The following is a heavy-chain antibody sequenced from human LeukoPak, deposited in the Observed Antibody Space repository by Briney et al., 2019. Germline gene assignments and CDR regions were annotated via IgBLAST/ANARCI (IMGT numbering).Heavy chain of an antibody. J-gene: IGHJ3*01. CDR2: MHRDGDSK. Sequence: GGSLRHSRAGSWFNLYDYVVSWVGQGPGEGRESVSGMHRDGDSKGYADSVTGRFTISRDNAKNTLYLQMNSLTAEDTALYSCARDHKGGDGANSFNVWGHGTMVTVSS. CDR1: WFNLYDYV. D-gene: IGHD5-24*01. CDR3: ARDHKGGDGANSFNV. V-gene: IGHV3-20*04.